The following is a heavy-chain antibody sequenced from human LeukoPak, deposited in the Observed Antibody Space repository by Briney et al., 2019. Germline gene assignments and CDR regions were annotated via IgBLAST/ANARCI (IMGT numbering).Heavy chain of an antibody. D-gene: IGHD2-2*01. CDR1: GFTFNSYN. CDR2: VSSSGTYF. V-gene: IGHV3-21*01. Sequence: GGSLRLSCAASGFTFNSYNMNWVRQATGKGLEWVSSVSSSGTYFSYADSVKGRFTISRDNAKNSLYLQMNSLRAEDTAVYYCAQTYCSSTSCYHYYFDSWGQGTLVTVSS. J-gene: IGHJ4*02. CDR3: AQTYCSSTSCYHYYFDS.